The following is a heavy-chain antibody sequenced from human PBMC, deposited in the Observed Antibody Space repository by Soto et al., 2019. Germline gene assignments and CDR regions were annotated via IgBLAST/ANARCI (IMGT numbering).Heavy chain of an antibody. Sequence: SETLSLTCTVSGGSISTYYWSWIRQPPGKGLEWIGYINYSGRTNYNPSLKSRVTMSLDTSKNQFSLKLRSVTAADTALFYCVSYAGSSWFDFWGQGILVTVSS. CDR3: VSYAGSSWFDF. CDR1: GGSISTYY. J-gene: IGHJ4*02. D-gene: IGHD6-13*01. V-gene: IGHV4-59*01. CDR2: INYSGRT.